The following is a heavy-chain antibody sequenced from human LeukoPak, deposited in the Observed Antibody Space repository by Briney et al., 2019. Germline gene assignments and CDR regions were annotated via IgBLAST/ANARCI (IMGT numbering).Heavy chain of an antibody. CDR1: GGTFSSYA. CDR2: IIPIFGTA. Sequence: SVKVSCKASGGTFSSYAISWVRQAPGQGLEWMGRIIPIFGTANYAQKFQGRVTITTDESTSTAYMELSSLRSEDTAVYYCARGIVGAAGAFDIWGQGTMVTVSS. CDR3: ARGIVGAAGAFDI. V-gene: IGHV1-69*05. D-gene: IGHD1-26*01. J-gene: IGHJ3*02.